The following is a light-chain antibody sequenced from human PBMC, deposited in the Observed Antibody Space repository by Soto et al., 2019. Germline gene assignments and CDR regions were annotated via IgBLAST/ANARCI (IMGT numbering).Light chain of an antibody. CDR2: EVS. J-gene: IGLJ1*01. CDR3: SSYAGTNTRYL. CDR1: NSDVGSYNY. Sequence: QSALTQPPSASGSPGQSVTISRTGKNSDVGSYNYVSWYQQHPGKAPKLMIFEVSKRPSGVPDRFSGSKSGNTASLTVSGLQAEDEADYYCSSYAGTNTRYLFGTGTKLTVL. V-gene: IGLV2-8*01.